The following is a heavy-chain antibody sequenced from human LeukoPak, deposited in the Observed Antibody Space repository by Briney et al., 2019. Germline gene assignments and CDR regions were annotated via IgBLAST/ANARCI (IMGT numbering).Heavy chain of an antibody. CDR3: ARVQSGCSYGHFDY. CDR2: IYSGGTT. J-gene: IGHJ4*02. V-gene: IGHV3-53*01. D-gene: IGHD5-18*01. Sequence: GGSLTPSCAPFAFTVSSTYRGWVRQAPGKGRGWVAVIYSGGTTYNADSVNGRFTISRDNSKNTLYLQMNTLRDEDTALYHCARVQSGCSYGHFDYWGQGTLVTVSS. CDR1: AFTVSSTY.